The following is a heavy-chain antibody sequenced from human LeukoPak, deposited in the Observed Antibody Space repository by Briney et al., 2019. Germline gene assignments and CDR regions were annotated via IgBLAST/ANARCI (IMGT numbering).Heavy chain of an antibody. Sequence: KSSETLSLTCAVYGGSFSGYYWSWIRQPPGKGLEWIGEINHSGSTNYNPSLKSRVTISVDTSKNQFSLKLSSVTAADTAVYYCARGRGYCSSTSCPGTFFFDYWGQGTLVTVSS. CDR3: ARGRGYCSSTSCPGTFFFDY. J-gene: IGHJ4*02. CDR2: INHSGST. V-gene: IGHV4-34*01. CDR1: GGSFSGYY. D-gene: IGHD2-2*01.